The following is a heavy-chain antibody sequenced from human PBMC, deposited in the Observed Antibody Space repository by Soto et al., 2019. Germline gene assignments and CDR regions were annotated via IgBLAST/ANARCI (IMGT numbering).Heavy chain of an antibody. V-gene: IGHV4-4*02. CDR1: GDSISSRNW. J-gene: IGHJ4*02. CDR2: IYHSGTS. CDR3: ARDLGTGTDY. D-gene: IGHD1-1*01. Sequence: QVHLQESGPGLVKPSGTLSLPCAVPGDSISSRNWWGWVRQAPGKGLEWIREIYHSGTSTYTPSLKSRTPIPVHPSNNRFSLKRSSVTAADTAVYFCARDLGTGTDYWGRGTLVTVAS.